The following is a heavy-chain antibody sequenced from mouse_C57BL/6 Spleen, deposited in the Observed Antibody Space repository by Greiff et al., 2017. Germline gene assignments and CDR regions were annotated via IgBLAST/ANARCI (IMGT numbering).Heavy chain of an antibody. J-gene: IGHJ3*01. V-gene: IGHV1-53*01. CDR1: GYTFTSSW. Sequence: QVHVKQPGTELVKPGASVKLSCKASGYTFTSSWMHWVKQRPGQGLEWIGNINPSNGGTNYNEKFKSKATLTVDKSSSTAYMQLSSLTSEDSAVYYCARGRLLVFAYWGQGTLVTVSA. CDR2: INPSNGGT. CDR3: ARGRLLVFAY.